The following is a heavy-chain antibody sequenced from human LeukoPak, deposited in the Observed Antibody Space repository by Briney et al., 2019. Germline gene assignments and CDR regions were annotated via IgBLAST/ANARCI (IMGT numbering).Heavy chain of an antibody. CDR1: GYSLSGYY. V-gene: IGHV4-34*01. CDR3: ARGLAITGATLRFDY. Sequence: SETVSLTCTAAGYSLSGYYWTWSRQPPGKGLEWMGEINHGGSTNYNPSLKGRVTVSVDTSKNQFSLRLTSVTAADTAVYYCARGLAITGATLRFDYWRQGALVTVSS. D-gene: IGHD1-7*01. CDR2: INHGGST. J-gene: IGHJ4*02.